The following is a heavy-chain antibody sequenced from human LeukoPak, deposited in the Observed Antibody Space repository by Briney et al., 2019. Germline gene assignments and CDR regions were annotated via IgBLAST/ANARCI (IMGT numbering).Heavy chain of an antibody. CDR3: ARANDFWSGYYKDY. J-gene: IGHJ4*02. V-gene: IGHV1-8*03. CDR1: GYTFTSYD. Sequence: GASVKVSCKASGYTFTSYDINWVRQATGQGLEWMGWMNPDSGNTGYAQKFQGRVTITRNTSISTAYMELSSLRSDDTAVYYCARANDFWSGYYKDYWGQGTLVTVSS. D-gene: IGHD3-3*01. CDR2: MNPDSGNT.